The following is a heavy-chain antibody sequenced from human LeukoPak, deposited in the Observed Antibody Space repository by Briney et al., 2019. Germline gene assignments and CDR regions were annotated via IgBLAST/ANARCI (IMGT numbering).Heavy chain of an antibody. D-gene: IGHD6-19*01. Sequence: ASVKVSCKASGDTFKKYAIYWVRQAPGQGLEWLGGIIPAFGTPNYAQKFQGRVTISTDESTTTGYMQLSSLKSEDTAVYYCARGGAEAVAGSLDFWGQGTLVTVSS. CDR2: IIPAFGTP. CDR3: ARGGAEAVAGSLDF. V-gene: IGHV1-69*05. J-gene: IGHJ4*02. CDR1: GDTFKKYA.